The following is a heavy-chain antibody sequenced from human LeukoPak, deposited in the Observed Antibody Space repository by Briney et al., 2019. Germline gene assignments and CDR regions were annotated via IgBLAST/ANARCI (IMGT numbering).Heavy chain of an antibody. CDR1: GFTFSSYS. J-gene: IGHJ4*02. CDR2: ISSSGSYI. V-gene: IGHV3-21*01. D-gene: IGHD4-17*01. CDR3: ARVRSGDRDFDY. Sequence: GGSLRLSCAASGFTFSSYSMNWVRQAPGKGLEWVSSISSSGSYIYYADSVKGRFTISRDNAKNSLYLQMNSPRAEDTAVYYCARVRSGDRDFDYWGQGTLVTVSS.